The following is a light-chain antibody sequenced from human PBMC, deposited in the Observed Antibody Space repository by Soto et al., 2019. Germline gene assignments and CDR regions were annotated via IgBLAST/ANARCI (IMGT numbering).Light chain of an antibody. CDR1: SSNVGSYKL. J-gene: IGLJ1*01. CDR2: EVN. Sequence: QSVLTQPASVSWSPGQSITISCTGTSSNVGSYKLVSWYQQHPGKAPKLMIFEVNKRPSGASNRFSGSKSGNTASLTISGLKVEDEADYYCCSSGGSPTYVLGTGTKVTVL. CDR3: CSSGGSPTYV. V-gene: IGLV2-23*02.